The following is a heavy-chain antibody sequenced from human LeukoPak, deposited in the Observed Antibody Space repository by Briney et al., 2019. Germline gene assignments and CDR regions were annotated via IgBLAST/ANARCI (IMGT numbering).Heavy chain of an antibody. V-gene: IGHV1-69-2*01. J-gene: IGHJ4*02. CDR1: GYTFTDYY. CDR3: AIPHSGTYIVGATDFDY. D-gene: IGHD1-26*01. Sequence: ASVKVSCKVSGYTFTDYYMHWVQQAPGKGREGMGLVDPEDGETIYAEKFQGRVTITADTSTDTVYMELSSLRSEDTAVYYCAIPHSGTYIVGATDFDYWGQGTLVTVSS. CDR2: VDPEDGET.